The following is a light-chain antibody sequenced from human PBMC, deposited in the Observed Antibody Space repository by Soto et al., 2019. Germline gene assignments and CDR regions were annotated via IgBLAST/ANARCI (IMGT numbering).Light chain of an antibody. CDR2: GAS. Sequence: IVVTQSPCTLSLSPGERATLSCRASQSFISSYLAWYQHKPGQAPRLLIYGASSRANGIPDRFSGSGSGADLTLHISRLEPEDFAVYYCHQYGISPPVTFGQGTRLEIK. V-gene: IGKV3-20*01. CDR1: QSFISSY. CDR3: HQYGISPPVT. J-gene: IGKJ5*01.